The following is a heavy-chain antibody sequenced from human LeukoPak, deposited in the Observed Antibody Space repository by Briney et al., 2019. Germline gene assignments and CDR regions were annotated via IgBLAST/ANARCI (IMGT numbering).Heavy chain of an antibody. Sequence: PSETLSLTCTVSGGSISSSSYYWGWIRQPPGKGLEWIGSIYYSGSTYYNPSLKSRVTISVDTSKNQFSLKLSSVTAADTAVYYCARGEQDGQGRSDAFDIWGQGTMVTVSS. CDR1: GGSISSSSYY. CDR2: IYYSGST. J-gene: IGHJ3*02. V-gene: IGHV4-39*07. D-gene: IGHD1/OR15-1a*01. CDR3: ARGEQDGQGRSDAFDI.